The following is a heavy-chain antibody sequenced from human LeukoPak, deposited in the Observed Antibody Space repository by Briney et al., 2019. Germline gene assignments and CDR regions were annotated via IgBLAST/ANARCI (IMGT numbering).Heavy chain of an antibody. Sequence: ESGPTLVKPTQTLTLTCTFSGFSLSTSGVGVGWIRQPPGKALEWLALIYWDDDKRYSPSLKSRLTITKDTSKNQVVLTMTNMDPVDTATYYCARRKYSGTYYYFDYWGQGILVTVSS. V-gene: IGHV2-5*02. CDR3: ARRKYSGTYYYFDY. J-gene: IGHJ4*02. CDR2: IYWDDDK. CDR1: GFSLSTSGVG. D-gene: IGHD1-26*01.